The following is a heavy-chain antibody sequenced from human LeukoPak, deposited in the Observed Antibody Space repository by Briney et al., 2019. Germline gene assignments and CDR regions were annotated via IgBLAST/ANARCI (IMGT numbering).Heavy chain of an antibody. V-gene: IGHV4-59*01. CDR2: IYYSGST. D-gene: IGHD4-17*01. Sequence: SETLSLTCTVSGGSISSYYWSWIRQPPGKGLEWIGYIYYSGSTNYNPSLKSRVTISVDTSKNQFSLKLSSVTAADTAVYYCASSTVTTGPAYYFDYWGQGTLVTVSS. CDR3: ASSTVTTGPAYYFDY. J-gene: IGHJ4*02. CDR1: GGSISSYY.